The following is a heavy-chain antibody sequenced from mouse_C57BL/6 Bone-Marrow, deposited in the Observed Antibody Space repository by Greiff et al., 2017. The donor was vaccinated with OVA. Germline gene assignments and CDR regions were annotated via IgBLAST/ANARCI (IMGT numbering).Heavy chain of an antibody. CDR2: IYPRSGNT. V-gene: IGHV1-81*01. Sequence: VKLMESGAELARPGASVKLSCKASGYTFTSYGISWVKQRTGQGLEWIGEIYPRSGNTYYNEKFKGKATLTADKSSSTAYMELRSLTSEDSAVYFCARDPRVAYWGQGTLVTVSA. J-gene: IGHJ3*01. CDR3: ARDPRVAY. CDR1: GYTFTSYG.